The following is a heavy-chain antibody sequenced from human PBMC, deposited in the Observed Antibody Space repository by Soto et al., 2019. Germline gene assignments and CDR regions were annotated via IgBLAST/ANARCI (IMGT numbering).Heavy chain of an antibody. J-gene: IGHJ3*02. CDR2: IKPDGSEK. D-gene: IGHD3-22*01. V-gene: IGHV3-7*04. Sequence: PGGSLRLSCVASGFTFSTYSMNWVRQAPGKGLEWVANIKPDGSEKWYVDSVKGRFTISRDNAKNSLYLQMNSLRAEDTAVYYCARGDYYDSSGPFSDAFDIWGQGTMVTVSS. CDR1: GFTFSTYS. CDR3: ARGDYYDSSGPFSDAFDI.